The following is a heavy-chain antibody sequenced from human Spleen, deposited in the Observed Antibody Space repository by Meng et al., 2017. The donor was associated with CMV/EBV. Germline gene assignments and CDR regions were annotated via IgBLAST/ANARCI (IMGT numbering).Heavy chain of an antibody. CDR1: GAFSRTSSDY. Sequence: CTVSGAFSRTSSDYWAWIRQPPGKGLEWIGTVNYGGSPNCNPSLKSRVSISVDTSKNRFSLKLTSVTAADTAAYYCGRSTGSAAYDPWGQGTLVTVSS. V-gene: IGHV4-39*01. J-gene: IGHJ5*02. CDR2: VNYGGSP. CDR3: GRSTGSAAYDP. D-gene: IGHD2-15*01.